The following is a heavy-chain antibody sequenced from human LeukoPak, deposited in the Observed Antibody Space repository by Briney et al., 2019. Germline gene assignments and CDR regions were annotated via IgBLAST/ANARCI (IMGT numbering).Heavy chain of an antibody. J-gene: IGHJ4*02. CDR2: ISAYNGNT. CDR3: AREFSGYDWGHFDY. V-gene: IGHV1-18*04. D-gene: IGHD5-12*01. Sequence: ASVKVSCKASGYTFTSYGISWVRPAPGQGLEWMGWISAYNGNTNYAQKLQGRVTMTTDTATSTAYMELRSLRSDDTAVYYCAREFSGYDWGHFDYWGQGTLVTVSS. CDR1: GYTFTSYG.